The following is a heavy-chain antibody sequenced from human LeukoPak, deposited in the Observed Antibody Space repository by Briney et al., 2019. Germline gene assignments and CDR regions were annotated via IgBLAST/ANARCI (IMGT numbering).Heavy chain of an antibody. CDR3: ARGSSGSFDY. Sequence: SQILSLTCDISGDSVSGNIVAWNWIRQSPSRGLEWLGRTNYRSKWYNDYAVSVRGRITINPDTSKNRFSLQLDSVSPEDTAVYYCARGSSGSFDYWGQGTLVTVSS. D-gene: IGHD6-19*01. CDR1: GDSVSGNIVA. CDR2: TNYRSKWYN. V-gene: IGHV6-1*01. J-gene: IGHJ4*02.